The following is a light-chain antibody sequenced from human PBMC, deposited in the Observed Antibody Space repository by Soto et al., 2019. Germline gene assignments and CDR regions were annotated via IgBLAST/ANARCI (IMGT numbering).Light chain of an antibody. V-gene: IGKV1-9*01. Sequence: DIQLTQSPSFLSASVGDRVTITCRASQGIITYLAWYQQKLGKAPKLLIYDASTLQSGVPSRFSGSRSGTEFTLTISSLQPEDFATYYCQQYYSYPLTFGQGTRLEIK. J-gene: IGKJ5*01. CDR3: QQYYSYPLT. CDR2: DAS. CDR1: QGIITY.